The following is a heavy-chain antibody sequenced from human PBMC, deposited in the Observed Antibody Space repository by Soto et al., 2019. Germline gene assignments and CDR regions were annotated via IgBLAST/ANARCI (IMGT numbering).Heavy chain of an antibody. CDR3: ARGRYGDY. D-gene: IGHD1-1*01. V-gene: IGHV1-18*01. CDR1: GYTFTSYG. CDR2: ISAHNGNT. J-gene: IGHJ4*02. Sequence: QVHLVQSGAEVKKPGASVKVSCKASGYTFTSYGITWVRQAPGQGLEWMGWISAHNGNTDYAQKLQGRVIVTRDTSTSTAYMELRRLISDATAVYYCARGRYGDYWGQGALVTVSS.